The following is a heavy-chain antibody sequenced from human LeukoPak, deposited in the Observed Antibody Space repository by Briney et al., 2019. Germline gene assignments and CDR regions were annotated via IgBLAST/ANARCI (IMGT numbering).Heavy chain of an antibody. CDR2: IIPIFGTA. V-gene: IGHV1-69*05. CDR3: ARVGQWELLKAIDY. CDR1: GGTFSSYA. J-gene: IGHJ4*02. Sequence: SVKVSCKASGGTFSSYAISWVRQAPGQGLEWMGGIIPIFGTANYAQKLQGRVTMTTDTSTSTAYMELRSLRSDDTAVYYCARVGQWELLKAIDYWGQGTLVTVSS. D-gene: IGHD1-26*01.